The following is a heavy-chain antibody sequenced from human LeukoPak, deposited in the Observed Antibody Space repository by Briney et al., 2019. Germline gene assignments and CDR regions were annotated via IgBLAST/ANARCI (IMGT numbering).Heavy chain of an antibody. Sequence: GGSLRLSCAASGFTFSSYTMHWIRQAPGKGLEWVSSISGSNSYIFYADSVKGRFTVSRDNAKDSLYLQMNSLRAEDTAVYYCARALATLTYEGYWGQGTLVTVSS. D-gene: IGHD3-3*01. CDR2: ISGSNSYI. V-gene: IGHV3-21*01. CDR1: GFTFSSYT. CDR3: ARALATLTYEGY. J-gene: IGHJ4*02.